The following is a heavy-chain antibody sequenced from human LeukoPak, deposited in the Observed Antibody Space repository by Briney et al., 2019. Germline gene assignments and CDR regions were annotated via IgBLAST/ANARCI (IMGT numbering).Heavy chain of an antibody. V-gene: IGHV1-69*13. CDR1: GGTFSSYA. CDR2: IIPIFGTA. J-gene: IGHJ4*02. Sequence: GASVKVSCKASGGTFSSYAISWVRQAPGQGLEWMGGIIPIFGTANYAQKFQGRVTITADESTSTAYMELSSLRSKDTAVYYCAREVRYYDSSGYSLWGQGTLVTVSS. CDR3: AREVRYYDSSGYSL. D-gene: IGHD3-22*01.